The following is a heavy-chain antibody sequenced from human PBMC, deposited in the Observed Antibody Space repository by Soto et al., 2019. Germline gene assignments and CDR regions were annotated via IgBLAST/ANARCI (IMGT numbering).Heavy chain of an antibody. V-gene: IGHV3-53*01. CDR1: GFSVGDNY. D-gene: IGHD3-22*01. CDR2: IYTGGTT. Sequence: GGSLRLSCAVSGFSVGDNYVSWVRQAPGKGLEWVSVIYTGGTTYYADSVQGRFTISSDKSKSTVSLQMSSLRAEDTAVYYCAREGRGYAVDYWGQGTQVTVSS. J-gene: IGHJ4*02. CDR3: AREGRGYAVDY.